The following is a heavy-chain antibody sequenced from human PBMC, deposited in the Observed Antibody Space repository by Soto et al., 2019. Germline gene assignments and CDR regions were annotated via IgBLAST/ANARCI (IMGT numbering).Heavy chain of an antibody. V-gene: IGHV4-59*08. Sequence: SETLSLTCTVSGGSISSYYWSWIRQPPGKGLEWIGYIYYSGSTNYNPSLKSRVTISVDTSKNQISLKLSSVSAEDAAVYYYARTSLTIFGPSNHYYGLGVRGLGTTVT. CDR2: IYYSGST. D-gene: IGHD3-3*01. J-gene: IGHJ6*02. CDR3: ARTSLTIFGPSNHYYGLGV. CDR1: GGSISSYY.